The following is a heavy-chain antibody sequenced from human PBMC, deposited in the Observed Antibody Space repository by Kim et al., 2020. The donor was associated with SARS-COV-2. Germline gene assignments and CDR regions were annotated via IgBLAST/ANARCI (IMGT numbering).Heavy chain of an antibody. D-gene: IGHD1-20*01. CDR2: IGTAGDT. J-gene: IGHJ6*03. CDR1: GFTFSSYD. CDR3: ARGAVTGTRLRYYYYMDV. Sequence: GVSLRLSCAASGFTFSSYDMHWVRQATGKGLEWVSAIGTAGDTYYPGSVKGRFTISRENAKNSLYLQMNSLRAGDTAVYYCARGAVTGTRLRYYYYMDVWGKGTTVTVSS. V-gene: IGHV3-13*01.